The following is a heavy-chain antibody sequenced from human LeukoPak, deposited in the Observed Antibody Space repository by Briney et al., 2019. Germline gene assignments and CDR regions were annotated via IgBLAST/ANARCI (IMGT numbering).Heavy chain of an antibody. CDR3: AKMAIYDKNGGFDY. CDR1: GFTFDDYA. CDR2: ISWNSGSI. Sequence: GGSLRLSCAASGFTFDDYAMHWVRQAPGKGLEWVSGISWNSGSIGYADSVKGRFTISRDNAKNSLYLQMNSLRAEDTALYYCAKMAIYDKNGGFDYWGQGTLVTVSS. D-gene: IGHD3-22*01. J-gene: IGHJ4*02. V-gene: IGHV3-9*01.